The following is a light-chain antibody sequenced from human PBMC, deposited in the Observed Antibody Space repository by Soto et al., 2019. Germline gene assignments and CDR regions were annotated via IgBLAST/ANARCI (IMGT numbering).Light chain of an antibody. J-gene: IGLJ3*02. CDR3: AAWDDSLSGGV. CDR2: RNN. V-gene: IGLV1-47*01. CDR1: SSNIGSNY. Sequence: QLVLTQPPSASGTPGQRVTISCSGSSSNIGSNYVYWYQQLPGTAPKLLIYRNNQRPSGVPDRFPGSKSGTSASLAISGLRSEDEADYYCAAWDDSLSGGVFGGGTKVTVL.